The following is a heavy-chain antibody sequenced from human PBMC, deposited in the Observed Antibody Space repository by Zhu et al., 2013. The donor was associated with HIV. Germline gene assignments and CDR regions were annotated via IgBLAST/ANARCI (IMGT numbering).Heavy chain of an antibody. CDR3: ARGPVVGVGGDWFDP. CDR1: GYIFSQNY. J-gene: IGHJ5*02. V-gene: IGHV1-2*02. CDR2: MNPDTGGT. D-gene: IGHD1-26*01. Sequence: QVRLMQSESEVKRPGASVRVSCRPSGYIFSQNYIYWVRQTSGQGFEWMGWMNPDTGGTRIAQKFRGRASLTRDTSMTTAYLELRGLTSDDMGVYYCARGPVVGVGGDWFDPWGQGTPVIVSS.